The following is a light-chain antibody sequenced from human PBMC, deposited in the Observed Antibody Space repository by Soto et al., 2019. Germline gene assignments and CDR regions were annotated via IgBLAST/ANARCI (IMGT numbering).Light chain of an antibody. V-gene: IGKV3-20*01. CDR1: QSVSSSY. J-gene: IGKJ1*01. CDR3: QQDGSSPWT. CDR2: GAS. Sequence: EIVLTQSPATLSLSPRERATLSCRASQSVSSSYLAWYQQKPGQAPRLLIYGASSRATGIPDRFSGSGSGTDFTLTICRLEPEDFAVYYCQQDGSSPWTFGQGTKVDVK.